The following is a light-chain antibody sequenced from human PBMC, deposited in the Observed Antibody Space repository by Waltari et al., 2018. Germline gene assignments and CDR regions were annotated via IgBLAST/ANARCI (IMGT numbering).Light chain of an antibody. J-gene: IGKJ1*01. Sequence: DTQMTQSPSTLSAYAGHRAPITCRASQNIYNWLAWYQQKPGEAPEVLIYDASSLRSGVPSRFSGSGSGTEFTLTISSLQPGDFATYYCQQYHGDSPTFGQGTRVEIK. CDR2: DAS. V-gene: IGKV1-5*01. CDR3: QQYHGDSPT. CDR1: QNIYNW.